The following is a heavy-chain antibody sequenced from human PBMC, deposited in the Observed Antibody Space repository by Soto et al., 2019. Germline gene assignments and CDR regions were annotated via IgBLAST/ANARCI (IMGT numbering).Heavy chain of an antibody. V-gene: IGHV3-9*01. J-gene: IGHJ6*02. CDR2: IYGSGAV. D-gene: IGHD3-10*02. CDR3: VGGILSGGAGV. CDR1: GFTVRGSA. Sequence: EVQLVESGGGLVQPGRSLRLSCAASGFTVRGSAMHWVRQVKGGGLEWVAGIYGSGAVGYVGAVRGRFTISRDVAKNSLRLQRTSLSIEVTALYYCVGGILSGGAGVWGQGTTVTVSS.